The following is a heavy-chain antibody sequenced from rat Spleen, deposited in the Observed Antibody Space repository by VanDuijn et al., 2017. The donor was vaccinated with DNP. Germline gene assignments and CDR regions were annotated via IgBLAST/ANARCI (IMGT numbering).Heavy chain of an antibody. CDR1: GFTFSDYN. D-gene: IGHD5-1*01. CDR2: IIYGGSRT. CDR3: ATGSYFDY. Sequence: EVQLVESGGGLVQPGRSLKLSCAASGFTFSDYNMAWVRQAPKKGLEWVATIIYGGSRTYYRDSVKGRFTISRDNAKSTLYLQMDSLRSEDTATYYCATGSYFDYWGQGVMVTVSS. V-gene: IGHV5S10*01. J-gene: IGHJ2*01.